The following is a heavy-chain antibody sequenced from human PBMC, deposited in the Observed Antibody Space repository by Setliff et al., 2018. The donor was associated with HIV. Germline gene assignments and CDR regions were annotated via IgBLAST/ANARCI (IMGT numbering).Heavy chain of an antibody. D-gene: IGHD5-18*01. CDR3: TRGPYSYGSYVDY. J-gene: IGHJ4*02. CDR2: IRGKAYGGTT. CDR1: GFTFGDYA. Sequence: GSLRLSCTASGFTFGDYAMSWVRQAPGKGLEWVGFIRGKAYGGTTEYAASVKGRFTISRDDSKSIAYLQMNSLKTEDTAVYYCTRGPYSYGSYVDYWGQGSLVTVSS. V-gene: IGHV3-49*04.